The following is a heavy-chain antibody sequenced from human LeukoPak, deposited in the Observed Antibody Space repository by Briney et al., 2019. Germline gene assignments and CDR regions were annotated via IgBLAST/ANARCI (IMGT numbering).Heavy chain of an antibody. J-gene: IGHJ6*02. CDR1: GYTFISYA. V-gene: IGHV1-69*13. CDR2: IIPIFGTA. D-gene: IGHD3-9*01. Sequence: SVKVSCKAFGYTFISYAISWVRQAPGQGLEWMGGIIPIFGTANYAQKFQGRVTITADESTSTAYMELSSLRSEDTAVYYCARAGRLSDDYDILTGYDMDVWGQGTTVTVSS. CDR3: ARAGRLSDDYDILTGYDMDV.